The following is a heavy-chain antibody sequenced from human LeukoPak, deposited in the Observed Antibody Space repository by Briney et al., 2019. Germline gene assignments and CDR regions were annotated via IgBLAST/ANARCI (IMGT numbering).Heavy chain of an antibody. D-gene: IGHD2-8*01. CDR3: AKLVQYCTNGVCYRGFDY. CDR2: ISGSGGST. V-gene: IGHV3-23*01. J-gene: IGHJ4*02. CDR1: GFTFSSYA. Sequence: GGSLRLSCAASGFTFSSYAMSWVRQAPGKGLEWVSGISGSGGSTYYADSVKGRFTISRDSSRNTLYLQMNSLRTEDTAVYYCAKLVQYCTNGVCYRGFDYWGQGTLVTVSS.